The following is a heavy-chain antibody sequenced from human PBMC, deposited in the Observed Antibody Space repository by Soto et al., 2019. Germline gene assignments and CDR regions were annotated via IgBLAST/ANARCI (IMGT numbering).Heavy chain of an antibody. CDR1: RGSISSGGNY. CDR3: XRGGYYYENSGQNAYDY. J-gene: IGHJ4*01. Sequence: PSETLSLTWTFSRGSISSGGNYWNWIRQKPGKGLKWLRYIYYGSITYYKQSLHSQANITGATSKTQSSMKLSSVTAAETAVYYWXRGGYYYENSGQNAYDYWGQGILVTVSS. CDR2: IYYGSIT. V-gene: IGHV4-31*01. D-gene: IGHD3-22*01.